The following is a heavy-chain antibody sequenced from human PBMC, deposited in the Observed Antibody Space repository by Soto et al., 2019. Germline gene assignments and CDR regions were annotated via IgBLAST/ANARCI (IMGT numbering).Heavy chain of an antibody. CDR2: INPSGGST. CDR1: GYTFTSYY. CDR3: ARDRCISTSCYYYYYYYGMDV. J-gene: IGHJ6*02. Sequence: ASVKVSCKASGYTFTSYYMHWVRQAPGQGLEWMGIINPSGGSTSYAQKFQGRVTMTRDTSTSTVYMELSSLRSEDTAVYYCARDRCISTSCYYYYYYYGMDVWGQGTTVTVSS. V-gene: IGHV1-46*01. D-gene: IGHD2-2*01.